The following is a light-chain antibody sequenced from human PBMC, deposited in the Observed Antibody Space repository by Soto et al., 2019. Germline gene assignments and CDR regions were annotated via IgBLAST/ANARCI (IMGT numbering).Light chain of an antibody. CDR1: QNILYRSNNKNS. J-gene: IGKJ3*01. Sequence: DIVMTQSPDSLALSLGERATISCKSSQNILYRSNNKNSLAWYQQKPGQPPKLVIYWASTRGSGVSDRFIGSGSGTDFTITISSLQPEDVGIYYCQQYYSTPFTFGPGTKVDI. CDR2: WAS. CDR3: QQYYSTPFT. V-gene: IGKV4-1*01.